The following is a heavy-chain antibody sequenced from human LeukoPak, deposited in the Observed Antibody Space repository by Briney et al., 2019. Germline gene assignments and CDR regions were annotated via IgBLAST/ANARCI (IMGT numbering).Heavy chain of an antibody. CDR1: GGSVSSGPYY. Sequence: SETLSLTCTVSGGSVSSGPYYWSWIRQPPGEGLEWIGWENNYNVSLKSRVIISVDRSKNQFSLTFISVTAADTAVYFCARETAERYRGSYFDYWGQGALVTVSS. CDR3: ARETAERYRGSYFDY. D-gene: IGHD1-26*01. V-gene: IGHV4-61*01. J-gene: IGHJ4*02. CDR2: WEN.